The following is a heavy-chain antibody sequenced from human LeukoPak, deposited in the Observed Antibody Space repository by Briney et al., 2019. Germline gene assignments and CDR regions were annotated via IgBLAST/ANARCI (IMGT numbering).Heavy chain of an antibody. CDR1: GYTFTSYG. Sequence: ASVKVSCKASGYTFTSYGISWVRQAPGQGLEWMGWISAYNGNTNYAQKLQGRVTMTTDTSTSTAYMELRSLRSDDTAVYYCARRFQKLPFIAAAGRTYNYYKDVWGKGTTVTVSS. J-gene: IGHJ6*03. CDR2: ISAYNGNT. V-gene: IGHV1-18*01. D-gene: IGHD6-13*01. CDR3: ARRFQKLPFIAAAGRTYNYYKDV.